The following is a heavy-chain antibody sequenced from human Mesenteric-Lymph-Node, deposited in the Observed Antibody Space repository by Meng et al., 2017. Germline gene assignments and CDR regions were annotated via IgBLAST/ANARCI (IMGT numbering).Heavy chain of an antibody. J-gene: IGHJ4*01. CDR2: TYYKSKWYN. CDR3: ARERDSGPNHFDY. Sequence: QVQLQQWGAGLVKPSETLSLTCAISGDSVSSNSAAWIWIRQSPSRGLEWLGRTYYKSKWYNDYAVSVKRRITINPDTSRNQFSLQLNSVTPEDTAVYFCARERDSGPNHFDYWGQGILVTVSS. D-gene: IGHD5-12*01. CDR1: GDSVSSNSAA. V-gene: IGHV6-1*01.